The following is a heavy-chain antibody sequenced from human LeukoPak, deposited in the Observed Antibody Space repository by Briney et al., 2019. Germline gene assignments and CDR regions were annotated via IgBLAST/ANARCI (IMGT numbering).Heavy chain of an antibody. D-gene: IGHD3-22*01. CDR3: ARDLESYYDSSGYYGMDV. CDR1: GYTFTSHY. J-gene: IGHJ6*02. V-gene: IGHV1-46*01. CDR2: INPSGGST. Sequence: GASVKVSCKASGYTFTSHYMHWVRQAPGQGLEWMGIINPSGGSTSYAQKFQGRVTMTRDTSTSTVYTELSSLRSEDTAVYYCARDLESYYDSSGYYGMDVWGQGTTVTVSS.